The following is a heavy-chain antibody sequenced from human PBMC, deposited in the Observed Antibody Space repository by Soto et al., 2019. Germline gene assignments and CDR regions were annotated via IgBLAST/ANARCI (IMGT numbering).Heavy chain of an antibody. V-gene: IGHV5-10-1*01. Sequence: ETLSLTCTVSGGSISSHYWTWIRQSPGKGLEWMGRIDPSDSYTNYSPSFQGHVTISADKSISTAYLQWSSLKASNTAMYYCAVLGYCSSTSCPLYYYGMDVWGQGTTVTVSS. CDR3: AVLGYCSSTSCPLYYYGMDV. D-gene: IGHD2-2*01. CDR1: GGSISSHY. CDR2: IDPSDSYT. J-gene: IGHJ6*02.